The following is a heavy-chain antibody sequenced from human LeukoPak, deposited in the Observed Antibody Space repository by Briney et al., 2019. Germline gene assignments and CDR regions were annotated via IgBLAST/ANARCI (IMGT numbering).Heavy chain of an antibody. D-gene: IGHD6-19*01. CDR1: GFTFSSYA. Sequence: GGSLRLSRAASGFTFSSYAMSWVRQAPGKVLERVSAISGSGGSTYYADSVKGRFTISRDNSKNTLYLQMNSPRAEDTAVYYCAKDRGYSSGWLGLDYWGQGTLVTVSS. CDR3: AKDRGYSSGWLGLDY. V-gene: IGHV3-23*01. CDR2: ISGSGGST. J-gene: IGHJ4*02.